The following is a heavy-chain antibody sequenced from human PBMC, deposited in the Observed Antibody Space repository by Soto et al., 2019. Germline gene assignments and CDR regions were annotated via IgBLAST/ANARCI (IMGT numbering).Heavy chain of an antibody. CDR2: IWYDGSRK. V-gene: IGHV3-33*01. CDR1: GFIFSDYA. CDR3: AREKVGDYYDSEEVVNRFDF. Sequence: QVLLVESGGGVVQPGRSLRLSCATSGFIFSDYAIHWVRQAPGKGLEWVALIWYDGSRKFYADSVKGRFTISRDDSKKPVFLQMSSLRGEDMDVSYCAREKVGDYYDSEEVVNRFDFWGQGTLVTVSS. D-gene: IGHD3-22*01. J-gene: IGHJ5*01.